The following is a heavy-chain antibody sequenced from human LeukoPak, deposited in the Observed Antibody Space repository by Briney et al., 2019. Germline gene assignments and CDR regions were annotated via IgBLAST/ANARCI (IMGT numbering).Heavy chain of an antibody. J-gene: IGHJ5*02. Sequence: ASVKVSCKASGYSFSGDYMHWVRQAPGQGLEWMGWINPNSGGTNYAQKFQGRVTMTRDTSTSTVYMELSSLRSDDTAVYYCARAHCSGGACPNWFDPWGQGTLSPSPQ. V-gene: IGHV1-2*02. CDR3: ARAHCSGGACPNWFDP. D-gene: IGHD2-15*01. CDR2: INPNSGGT. CDR1: GYSFSGDY.